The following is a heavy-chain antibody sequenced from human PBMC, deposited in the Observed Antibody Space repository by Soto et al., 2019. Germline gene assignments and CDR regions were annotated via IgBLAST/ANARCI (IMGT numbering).Heavy chain of an antibody. CDR1: GFTVSSNY. CDR2: IYSGGST. CDR3: AKPDSSVVVVAAKYYFDY. V-gene: IGHV3-53*01. Sequence: GGSLRLSCAASGFTVSSNYMSWVRQAPGKGLEWVSVIYSGGSTYYADSVKGRFTISRDNSKNTLYLQMNSLRAEDTAVYYCAKPDSSVVVVAAKYYFDYWGQGTLVTVSS. J-gene: IGHJ4*02. D-gene: IGHD2-15*01.